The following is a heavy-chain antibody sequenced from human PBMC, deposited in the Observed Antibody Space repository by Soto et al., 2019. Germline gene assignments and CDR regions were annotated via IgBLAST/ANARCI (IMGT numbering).Heavy chain of an antibody. CDR2: INPSGGGT. D-gene: IGHD5-18*01. CDR1: GYIFTDYY. CDR3: ARFDSYVYDAFDI. V-gene: IGHV1-46*01. J-gene: IGHJ3*02. Sequence: GASVKVSCKASGYIFTDYYMHWVRQAPGQELEWMGRINPSGGGTNYAQKFQGRVTMTRDTSTSTVYMELSSLRSEDTAVYYCARFDSYVYDAFDIWGQGTMVTVS.